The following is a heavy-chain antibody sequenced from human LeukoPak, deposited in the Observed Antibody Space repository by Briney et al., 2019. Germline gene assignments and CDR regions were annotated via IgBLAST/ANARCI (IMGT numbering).Heavy chain of an antibody. J-gene: IGHJ4*02. CDR3: ARDDIAAAFDY. CDR1: GFTFSSYS. CDR2: ISSSSSYI. Sequence: GGSLRLSCAASGFTFSSYSMNWVRQAPGKGLEWVSSISSSSSYIYYADSVKGRFTISRDDAKNSLYLQMNSLRAEDTAVYYCARDDIAAAFDYWGQGTLVTVSS. D-gene: IGHD6-13*01. V-gene: IGHV3-21*01.